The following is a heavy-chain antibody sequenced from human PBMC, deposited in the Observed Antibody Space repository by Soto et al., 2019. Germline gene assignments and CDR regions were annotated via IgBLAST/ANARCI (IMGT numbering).Heavy chain of an antibody. V-gene: IGHV4-4*07. CDR1: GDSIRNYY. J-gene: IGHJ6*02. Sequence: SETLSLTCTVSGDSIRNYYWSWIRQPAGKGLELIGRIYSSGSTDYNASLKSRVSMSVDRSKNQFFLKLTSVTAADTAVYYCVIDCSGGGCYLDSGMDVWGQGTTVTVSS. D-gene: IGHD2-15*01. CDR3: VIDCSGGGCYLDSGMDV. CDR2: IYSSGST.